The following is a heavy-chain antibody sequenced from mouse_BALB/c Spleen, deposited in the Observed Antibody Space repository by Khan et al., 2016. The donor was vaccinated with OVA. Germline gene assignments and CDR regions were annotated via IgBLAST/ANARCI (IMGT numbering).Heavy chain of an antibody. CDR2: INPDSSTI. V-gene: IGHV4-1*02. J-gene: IGHJ3*01. D-gene: IGHD2-14*01. CDR1: GFDFSRYW. CDR3: ARPYRYDGRAWFAY. Sequence: EVQLVESGGGLVQPGGSLKLSCAASGFDFSRYWMSWVRQAPGKGLEWIGEINPDSSTINYTPSLKDKFIISRDNAKNTLYLQMSKVRSEDTAPYYWARPYRYDGRAWFAYWGQGTLVTVSA.